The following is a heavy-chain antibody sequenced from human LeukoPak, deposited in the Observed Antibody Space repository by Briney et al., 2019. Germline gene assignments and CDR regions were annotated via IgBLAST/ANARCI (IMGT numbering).Heavy chain of an antibody. V-gene: IGHV4-59*01. CDR1: GGSISSYY. J-gene: IGHJ5*02. D-gene: IGHD3-10*01. CDR2: IYYSGST. Sequence: SETPSLTCTVSGGSISSYYWSWIRQPPGKGLEWIGYIYYSGSTNYNPSLKSRVTISVDTSKNQFSLKLSSVTAADTAVYYCARDQYYYGSGSYLFDPWGQGTLVTVSS. CDR3: ARDQYYYGSGSYLFDP.